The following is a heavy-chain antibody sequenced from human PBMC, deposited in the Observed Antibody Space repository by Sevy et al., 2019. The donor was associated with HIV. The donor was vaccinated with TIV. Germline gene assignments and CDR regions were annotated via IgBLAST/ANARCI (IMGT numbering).Heavy chain of an antibody. Sequence: GGSLRLSCAASGFTFSGYAMNWVRQAPAKGLEWVSAINGKGRSTHYADSVEGRFTISRDNSKNTLYLEMNSLRAEDKAVYYCAKTINSGGGVVPAANYYYYGLDVWGQGTTVTVSS. CDR3: AKTINSGGGVVPAANYYYYGLDV. CDR2: INGKGRST. V-gene: IGHV3-23*01. CDR1: GFTFSGYA. D-gene: IGHD2-2*01. J-gene: IGHJ6*02.